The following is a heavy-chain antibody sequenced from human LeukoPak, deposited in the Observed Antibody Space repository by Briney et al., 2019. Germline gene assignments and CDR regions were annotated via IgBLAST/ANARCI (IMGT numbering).Heavy chain of an antibody. J-gene: IGHJ4*02. CDR1: GGSIGSYY. CDR3: ARGDDYKSTLFDY. D-gene: IGHD5-12*01. V-gene: IGHV4-59*01. CDR2: ISSGGST. Sequence: PSETLSLTCTVSGGSIGSYYWSWIRQPPGKGLEWIGYISSGGSTNYNPSLKSRVTISIDTSKNQFSLKLTSATAADAAVYYCARGDDYKSTLFDYWGQGTLVTVSS.